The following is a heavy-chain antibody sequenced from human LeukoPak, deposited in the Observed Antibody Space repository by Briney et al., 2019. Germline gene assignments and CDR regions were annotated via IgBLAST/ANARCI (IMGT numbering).Heavy chain of an antibody. CDR1: GYTFTSYD. D-gene: IGHD4-17*01. CDR3: ASVATVTTDYYGMDV. J-gene: IGHJ6*02. Sequence: ASVKVSCKASGYTFTSYDIHWVRQATGQGLEWMGWMNPNSGNTGYAQKFQGRVTMTRNTSISTAYMELSSLRSEDTAVYYCASVATVTTDYYGMDVWGQGTTVTVSS. CDR2: MNPNSGNT. V-gene: IGHV1-8*01.